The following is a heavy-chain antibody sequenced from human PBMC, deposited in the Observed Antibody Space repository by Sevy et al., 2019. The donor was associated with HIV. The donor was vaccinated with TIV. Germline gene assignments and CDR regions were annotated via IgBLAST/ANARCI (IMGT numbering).Heavy chain of an antibody. CDR3: ARARYCSSTSCRYYYYYYMDV. Sequence: SETLSLTCTVSGGSISSYYWSWIRQPPGKGLDWIGYIYYSGSTNYNPSLKSRVTISVDTSKNQFSLKLSSVTAADTAVYYCARARYCSSTSCRYYYYYYMDVWGKGTTVTVSS. J-gene: IGHJ6*03. CDR1: GGSISSYY. V-gene: IGHV4-59*01. CDR2: IYYSGST. D-gene: IGHD2-2*01.